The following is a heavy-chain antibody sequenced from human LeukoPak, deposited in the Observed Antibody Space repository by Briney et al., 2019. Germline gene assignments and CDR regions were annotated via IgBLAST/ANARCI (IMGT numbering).Heavy chain of an antibody. CDR2: INPNNGDA. Sequence: ASVKVSCKASGYSFTAQDIHWVRQAPGQGLEWMGWINPNNGDAKYAQSFQGRVMMTTDTSTTTAYMELSSLRSDDTAVYFCASYPRTVSTPPFAYWGQGTLVTVSS. J-gene: IGHJ4*02. CDR1: GYSFTAQD. CDR3: ASYPRTVSTPPFAY. D-gene: IGHD3-3*02. V-gene: IGHV1-2*02.